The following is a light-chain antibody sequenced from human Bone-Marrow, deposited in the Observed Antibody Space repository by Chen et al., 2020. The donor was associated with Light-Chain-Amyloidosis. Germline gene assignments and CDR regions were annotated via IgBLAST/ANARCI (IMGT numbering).Light chain of an antibody. CDR3: QQYNNWSYT. CDR1: QGVSSN. V-gene: IGKV3-15*01. J-gene: IGKJ2*01. CDR2: GAS. Sequence: EIVMTQSPATLSVSPGERATLSCRPSQGVSSNLAWYQQKPGQAPRLLIYGASTRATGIPARFSGSGSGTEFTLTISSLQSEDFAVYYCQQYNNWSYTFGQGTKLEIK.